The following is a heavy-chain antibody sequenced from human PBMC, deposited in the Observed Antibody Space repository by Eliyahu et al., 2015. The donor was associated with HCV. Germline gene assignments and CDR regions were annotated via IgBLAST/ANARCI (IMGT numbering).Heavy chain of an antibody. CDR3: ARGDDFTVDTASDY. D-gene: IGHD5-18*01. V-gene: IGHV3-30-3*01. CDR2: ISXDGSNK. CDR1: GXXFXXYA. Sequence: QVQLVESGGGVVQPGRSLRLXCAASGXXFXXYAMXWVRQAPGKGLEXVAVISXDGSNKYYADSVKGRFTISRDNSKNTLYLQMNSLRAEDTAVYYCARGDDFTVDTASDYWGQGTLVTVSS. J-gene: IGHJ4*02.